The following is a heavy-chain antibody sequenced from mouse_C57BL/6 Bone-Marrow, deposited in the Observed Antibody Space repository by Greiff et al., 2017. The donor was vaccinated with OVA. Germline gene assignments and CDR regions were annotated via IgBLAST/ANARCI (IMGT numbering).Heavy chain of an antibody. V-gene: IGHV1-50*01. CDR1: GYTFTSYW. Sequence: QVQLQQPGAELVKPGASVKLSCKASGYTFTSYWMQWVKQRPGQGLEWIGEIDPSDSYTNYNQKFKGKATLTVDTSSSTTYMQLSSLTTDDAAVYYCARRGYSTWFAYWGQGTLVTVSA. CDR3: ARRGYSTWFAY. J-gene: IGHJ3*01. CDR2: IDPSDSYT. D-gene: IGHD2-3*01.